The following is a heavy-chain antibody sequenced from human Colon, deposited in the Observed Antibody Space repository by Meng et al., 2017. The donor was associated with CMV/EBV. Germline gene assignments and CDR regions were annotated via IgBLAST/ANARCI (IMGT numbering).Heavy chain of an antibody. D-gene: IGHD6-19*01. CDR3: VRSSGWSLFDY. CDR2: IRSDGRAT. V-gene: IGHV1-2*02. J-gene: IGHJ4*02. Sequence: VQSWAVVAETAASVKVSCKASGSTFRDYYVHWVRPAPGQGLEWMGWIRSDGRATTYAQKFRGRVTMTRDASVSTAYMELSGLTSDDTAVYFCVRSSGWSLFDYWGPGALVTVSS. CDR1: GSTFRDYY.